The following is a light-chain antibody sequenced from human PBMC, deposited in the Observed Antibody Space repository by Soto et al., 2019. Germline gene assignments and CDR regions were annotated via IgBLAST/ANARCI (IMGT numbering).Light chain of an antibody. J-gene: IGKJ2*01. CDR3: QQTYSHPYS. V-gene: IGKV3-11*01. CDR1: QSVSSY. CDR2: DAS. Sequence: EIVLTQSPATLSLSPGERATLSCRASQSVSSYLAWYQQKPGQAPRLLIYDASNRATGIPARFSGSGSGTDFTLTISSLEPEDFATYYCQQTYSHPYSIGQGTKLEI.